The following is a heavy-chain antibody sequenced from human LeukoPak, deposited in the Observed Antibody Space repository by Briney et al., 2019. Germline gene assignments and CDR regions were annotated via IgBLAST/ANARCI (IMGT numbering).Heavy chain of an antibody. Sequence: GGSLRLSCTASAFTLSSYWMHWVRQAPGKGLVWVSRVNSDAGSTTYADSVKGRFTISRDNAKNTLYLQMNSLRAEDTAVYYCAGEPATTFAFPIWGQGTMVTVSS. J-gene: IGHJ3*02. V-gene: IGHV3-74*03. CDR2: VNSDAGST. D-gene: IGHD4-17*01. CDR1: AFTLSSYW. CDR3: AGEPATTFAFPI.